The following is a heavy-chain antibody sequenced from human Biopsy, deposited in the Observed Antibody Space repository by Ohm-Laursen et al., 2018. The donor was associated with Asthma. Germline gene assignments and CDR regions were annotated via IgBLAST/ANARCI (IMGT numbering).Heavy chain of an antibody. D-gene: IGHD3-22*01. CDR2: IWDDDTNK. CDR1: GFTLRRTG. J-gene: IGHJ4*02. Sequence: SLRLSCSASGFTLRRTGMHWVRQAPGQGLEWVAVIWDDDTNKHYADSVKGRFTISRDYSKNTLYLQMHSLRAEDTAVYYCARGDSSNWSHYYFDYWGQGTLVTVSS. CDR3: ARGDSSNWSHYYFDY. V-gene: IGHV3-33*01.